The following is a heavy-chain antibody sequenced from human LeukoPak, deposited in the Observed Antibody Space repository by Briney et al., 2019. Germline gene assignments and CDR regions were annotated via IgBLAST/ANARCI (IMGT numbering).Heavy chain of an antibody. V-gene: IGHV3-33*01. CDR2: IWYDGSNK. CDR3: ARGKGDAYRDAFDI. J-gene: IGHJ3*02. D-gene: IGHD2-21*02. CDR1: GFTFSSYG. Sequence: GGSLRLSCAASGFTFSSYGMHWVRQAPGKGLEWVAVIWYDGSNKYYADSVKGRFTISRDNSKNTLYLQMNSLRAEDTAVYCCARGKGDAYRDAFDIWGQGTMVTVSS.